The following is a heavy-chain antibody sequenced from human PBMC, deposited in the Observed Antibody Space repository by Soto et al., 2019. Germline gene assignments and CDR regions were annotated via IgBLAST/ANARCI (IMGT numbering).Heavy chain of an antibody. CDR2: ISASGGLK. CDR1: GFTFTNYA. V-gene: IGHV3-23*01. D-gene: IGHD1-26*01. CDR3: AREVGAPSGWLDP. J-gene: IGHJ5*02. Sequence: EVQLSESGGDLRQPGGSLRLSCAASGFTFTNYAITWVRQTPGKGLEWVSGISASGGLKYYADSVKGRFTVSRDNSKNILYLQMDNRGDEDTALYYCAREVGAPSGWLDPWGQGTLVTVSS.